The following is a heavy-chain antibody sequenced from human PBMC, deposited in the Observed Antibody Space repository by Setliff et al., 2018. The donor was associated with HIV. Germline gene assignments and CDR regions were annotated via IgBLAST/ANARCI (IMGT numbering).Heavy chain of an antibody. D-gene: IGHD6-19*01. J-gene: IGHJ2*01. CDR3: ARHPGGEQWLLRRGGYFDL. V-gene: IGHV5-51*01. Sequence: GESLKISCKTSGYTFSSYWIAWVRQMPGKGLEWVGILYPGDSDTRYSPSFRGQVTISADISVSTAYLQWHSLKTSDTAIYYCARHPGGEQWLLRRGGYFDLWGRGTVVTVSS. CDR2: LYPGDSDT. CDR1: GYTFSSYW.